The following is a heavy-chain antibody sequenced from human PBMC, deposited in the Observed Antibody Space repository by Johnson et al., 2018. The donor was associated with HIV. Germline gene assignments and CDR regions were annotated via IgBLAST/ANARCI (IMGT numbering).Heavy chain of an antibody. Sequence: QMQLVESGGGVVQPGKSLRLSCSASRFTVSNYAMNWVRQAPGKGLEWMAIISYNGSNKNYADSVKGRFTISRDNSKNKLYLQLNNLRAEDTAVYYCARGAFLKVYVSDDAFDIWGQGTMVTVSS. V-gene: IGHV3-30*03. CDR3: ARGAFLKVYVSDDAFDI. CDR1: RFTVSNYA. J-gene: IGHJ3*02. CDR2: ISYNGSNK. D-gene: IGHD2-8*01.